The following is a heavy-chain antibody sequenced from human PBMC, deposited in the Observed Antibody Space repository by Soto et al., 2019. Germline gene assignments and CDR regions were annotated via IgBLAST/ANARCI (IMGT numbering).Heavy chain of an antibody. CDR2: VSAYNGER. D-gene: IGHD6-6*01. CDR3: SRGTSIPASGDY. J-gene: IGHJ4*01. Sequence: ASVKVSCKASGYTFTNYGINWVRQAPGQGLEWLGWVSAYNGERRYAQRVQARVIMTTDTSTTTAYMELRSLRSDDTAVYYCSRGTSIPASGDYWGQGALVTVSS. V-gene: IGHV1-18*01. CDR1: GYTFTNYG.